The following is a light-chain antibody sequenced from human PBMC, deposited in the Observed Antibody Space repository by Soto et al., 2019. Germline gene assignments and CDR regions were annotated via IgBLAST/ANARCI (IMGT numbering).Light chain of an antibody. CDR3: QQYNNWPYT. Sequence: RGILSVSPVERATLSCRASQSVSSNLAWYQQKPGQTPRLLIYGTSARATGIPARFSGSGSGTEFTLTISSLQSEDFAVYYCQQYNNWPYTPGQGTKV. V-gene: IGKV3-15*01. CDR2: GTS. CDR1: QSVSSN. J-gene: IGKJ2*01.